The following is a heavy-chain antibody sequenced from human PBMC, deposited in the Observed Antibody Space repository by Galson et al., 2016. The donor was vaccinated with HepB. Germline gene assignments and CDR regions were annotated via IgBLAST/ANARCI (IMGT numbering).Heavy chain of an antibody. D-gene: IGHD2-15*01. CDR3: ARVFCSDGDCYRGYYYGTDV. CDR1: GFIFDDYG. CDR2: INWNGGAS. J-gene: IGHJ6*02. V-gene: IGHV3-20*04. Sequence: LRLSCAASGFIFDDYGLTWVRQAPGKGLEWVSGINWNGGASGYADSVKGRFTISRDNARNLLYLQMNSLRAEDSALYYCARVFCSDGDCYRGYYYGTDVWGQGTTVTVSS.